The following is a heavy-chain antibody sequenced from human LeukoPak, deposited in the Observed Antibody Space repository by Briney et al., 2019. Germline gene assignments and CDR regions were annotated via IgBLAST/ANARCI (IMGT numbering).Heavy chain of an antibody. V-gene: IGHV4-39*07. CDR1: GGSISIGTYY. CDR3: ARVSGYDWESFYDY. J-gene: IGHJ4*02. Sequence: SETLSLTCTVSGGSISIGTYYWGWIRQPPGKGLEWIGEINHSGSTNYNPSLKSRVTISVDTSKNQFSLKLSSVTAADTAVYYCARVSGYDWESFYDYWGQGTLVTVSS. CDR2: INHSGST. D-gene: IGHD5-12*01.